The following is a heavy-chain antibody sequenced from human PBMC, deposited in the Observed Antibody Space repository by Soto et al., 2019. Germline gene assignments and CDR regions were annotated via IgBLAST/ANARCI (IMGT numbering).Heavy chain of an antibody. CDR2: IKSKTDGGTT. CDR1: GFTFSNAW. D-gene: IGHD4-17*01. V-gene: IGHV3-15*07. CDR3: TTGDDYGDYVSYY. Sequence: GGSLRLSCAASGFTFSNAWMNWVRQAPGKGLEWVGRIKSKTDGGTTDYAAPVKGRFTISRDDSKNTLYLQMNSLKTEDTAVYYCTTGDDYGDYVSYYWGQGTLVTVSS. J-gene: IGHJ4*02.